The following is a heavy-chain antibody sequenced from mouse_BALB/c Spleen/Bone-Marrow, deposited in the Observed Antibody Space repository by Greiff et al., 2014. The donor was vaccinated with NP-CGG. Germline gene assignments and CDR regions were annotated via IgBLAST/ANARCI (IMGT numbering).Heavy chain of an antibody. CDR2: ISDGGNYS. CDR1: GFTFSDYY. D-gene: IGHD2-10*02. CDR3: ASSRMRYGAIDY. Sequence: VQLQQSGVRFLKRGESVKLSCAASGFTFSDYYIYWLSQTPEKRLEWVATISDGGNYSYYPDSVKGRVTISRDNSKNNLYLQMSSLKSEDTAMYYCASSRMRYGAIDYWGQGTSVTVFS. V-gene: IGHV5-4*02. J-gene: IGHJ4*01.